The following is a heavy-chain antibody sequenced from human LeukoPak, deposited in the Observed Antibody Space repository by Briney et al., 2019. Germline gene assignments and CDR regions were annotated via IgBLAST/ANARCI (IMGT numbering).Heavy chain of an antibody. J-gene: IGHJ4*02. CDR1: GYSISSGYY. Sequence: PSETLSLTCTVSGYSISSGYYWGWIRPPPGKGLEWIGSIYHSGSTYYNPSLKSRVTISVDTSKNQFSLKLSSVTAADTAVYYCAQLRYYYFDYWGQGTLVTVSS. V-gene: IGHV4-38-2*02. CDR2: IYHSGST. CDR3: AQLRYYYFDY. D-gene: IGHD4-17*01.